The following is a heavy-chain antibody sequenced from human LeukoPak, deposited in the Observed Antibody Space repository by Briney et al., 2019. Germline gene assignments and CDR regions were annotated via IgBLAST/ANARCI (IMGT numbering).Heavy chain of an antibody. CDR2: INSDGSST. D-gene: IGHD3-9*01. V-gene: IGHV3-74*01. CDR1: GFTFSSYW. J-gene: IGHJ6*03. CDR3: ARDLGILTGYGYYYYYYMVV. Sequence: GGSLRLSCAASGFTFSSYWMHWVRQAPGKGLVWVSRINSDGSSTSYADSVKGRFTISRDNAKNSLYLQMNRLRAEDTAVYYCARDLGILTGYGYYYYYYMVVWGKGTTVTVSS.